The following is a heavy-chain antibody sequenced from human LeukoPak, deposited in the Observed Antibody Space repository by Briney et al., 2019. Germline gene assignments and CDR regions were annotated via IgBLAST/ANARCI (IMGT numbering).Heavy chain of an antibody. CDR1: GFTFSGSA. CDR2: IKSKTDGGTT. J-gene: IGHJ4*02. Sequence: GGSLRLSCAASGFTFSGSAMHWGRQAPGKGLEWVGRIKSKTDGGTTDYAAPVKGRFTISRDDSKNTLYLQMNSLKTEDTAVYYCFTDRNYYDSSGYHYMDYWGQGTLVTVSS. CDR3: FTDRNYYDSSGYHYMDY. V-gene: IGHV3-15*07. D-gene: IGHD3-22*01.